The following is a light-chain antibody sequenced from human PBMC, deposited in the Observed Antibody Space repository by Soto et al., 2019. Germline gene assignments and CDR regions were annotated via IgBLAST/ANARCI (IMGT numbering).Light chain of an antibody. CDR2: DVI. V-gene: IGLV2-18*01. CDR3: GLFTSSATWV. CDR1: SSDVGDYEH. J-gene: IGLJ3*02. Sequence: QSALTQPPSVSGSPGQSVTISCTVTSSDVGDYEHVSWYQLAPGTAPKLLLSDVINRPSGVPDRFSGSKSGNTPSLTISGLQAEDEADYYCGLFTSSATWVFGGGTKLTVL.